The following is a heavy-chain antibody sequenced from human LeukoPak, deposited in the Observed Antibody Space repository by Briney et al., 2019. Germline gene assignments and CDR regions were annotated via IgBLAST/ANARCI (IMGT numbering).Heavy chain of an antibody. D-gene: IGHD5-18*01. V-gene: IGHV1-46*01. Sequence: GASVKVSCKASGGTFSSYAISWVRQAPGQGLEWMGIINPSGGSTSYAQKFQGRVTMTRDTSTSTVYMELSSLRSEDTAVYYCATSRQLWLQSGPYWGQGTLVTVSS. CDR2: INPSGGST. CDR1: GGTFSSYA. J-gene: IGHJ4*02. CDR3: ATSRQLWLQSGPY.